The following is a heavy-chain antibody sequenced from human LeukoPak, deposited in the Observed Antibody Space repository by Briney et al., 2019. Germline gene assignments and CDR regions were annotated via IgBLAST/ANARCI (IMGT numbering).Heavy chain of an antibody. CDR3: ARGKSGYAFDY. CDR1: GFTVSSNF. J-gene: IGHJ4*02. D-gene: IGHD5-12*01. Sequence: GGSLRLSCAASGFTVSSNFMSWVRQAPGKGLEWVSVIYSGGTTYYADSVKGRFTISRDNSKNALHLQMSSLRAEDTAVYYCARGKSGYAFDYWGQGTLVTVSS. CDR2: IYSGGTT. V-gene: IGHV3-53*01.